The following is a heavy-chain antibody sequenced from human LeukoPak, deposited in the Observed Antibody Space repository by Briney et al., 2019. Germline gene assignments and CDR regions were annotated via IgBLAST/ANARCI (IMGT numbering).Heavy chain of an antibody. Sequence: ASVKVSCKASGYTFTSYGISWVRQAPGQGLEWMGWISAYNGNTNYAQKLQGRVTMTTDTSTSTAYMELRSLRSDDTAVYYCARVLSSWNSERTNYFDYWGQGTLVTVSS. J-gene: IGHJ4*02. CDR2: ISAYNGNT. CDR1: GYTFTSYG. CDR3: ARVLSSWNSERTNYFDY. D-gene: IGHD6-13*01. V-gene: IGHV1-18*01.